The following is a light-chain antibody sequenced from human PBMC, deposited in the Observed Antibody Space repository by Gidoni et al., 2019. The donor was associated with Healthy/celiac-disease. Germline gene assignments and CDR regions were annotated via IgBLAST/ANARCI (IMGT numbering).Light chain of an antibody. J-gene: IGKJ2*01. V-gene: IGKV3-20*01. CDR1: QSVSSSY. Sequence: VLTPSPGPLSLSPGDRATLSCRTSQSVSSSYLGWYQQQPGQAPRLLIYGSSSSATGIPDRFSGSGSGTDFTFTISRLEPEDVAVYYCQQYGSSPLYTFXQXTKLEIK. CDR3: QQYGSSPLYT. CDR2: GSS.